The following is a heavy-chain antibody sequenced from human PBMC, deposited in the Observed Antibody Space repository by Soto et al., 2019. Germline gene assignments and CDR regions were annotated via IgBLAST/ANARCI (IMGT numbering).Heavy chain of an antibody. V-gene: IGHV3-21*01. CDR1: GFTFSSCS. CDR3: ARDFPITIFGMDLQDAFDI. CDR2: TSSSSSYI. Sequence: GGSLRLSCAASGFTFSSCSMNWVRQAPGKGLEWVSSTSSSSSYIYYADSVKGRFTISRDNAKSSLYLQMNSLRAEDTAVYYCARDFPITIFGMDLQDAFDIWGQGTMVTVSS. J-gene: IGHJ3*02. D-gene: IGHD3-3*01.